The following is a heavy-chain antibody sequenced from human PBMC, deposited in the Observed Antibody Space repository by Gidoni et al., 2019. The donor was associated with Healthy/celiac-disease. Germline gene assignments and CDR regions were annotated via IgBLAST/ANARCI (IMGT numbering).Heavy chain of an antibody. CDR3: AKGSSSGWFTSFFDN. Sequence: QVQLVESGGGVVQPGTSLRLSCAASGFTFSSYGMHWVRQAPGKGLEWVAVLSYDGSNKYYADSVKGRFTISRDNSKNTLYLQMNSLGAEDTALYFCAKGSSSGWFTSFFDNWGLGTLVTVSS. J-gene: IGHJ4*02. V-gene: IGHV3-30*18. CDR2: LSYDGSNK. D-gene: IGHD6-19*01. CDR1: GFTFSSYG.